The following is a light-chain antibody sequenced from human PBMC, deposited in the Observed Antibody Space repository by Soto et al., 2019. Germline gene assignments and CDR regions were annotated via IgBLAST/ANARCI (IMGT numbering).Light chain of an antibody. Sequence: EIVLTQSPATLSVSPGERATVSCRASQSVSRNLAWYQQRPGQAPRLLIYNASTRATGIPATFSGSGSGTEFTLTISSLQYEDFAVYYCQQYNDWPPRYTFGQGTKLEIK. CDR2: NAS. V-gene: IGKV3-15*01. CDR1: QSVSRN. J-gene: IGKJ2*01. CDR3: QQYNDWPPRYT.